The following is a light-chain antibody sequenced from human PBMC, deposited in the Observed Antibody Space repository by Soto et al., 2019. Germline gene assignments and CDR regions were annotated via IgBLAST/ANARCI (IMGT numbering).Light chain of an antibody. Sequence: IVLTQSRGTLSLSPGARATLPCMAIQIVSSRFLAWYQQKPGQAPRLLIYGAPSRATGIPDRFSGSGSGTDFTLTISRLEPEDFAFYYCQQYATSPLTFGGGTKVDIK. J-gene: IGKJ4*01. V-gene: IGKV3-20*01. CDR3: QQYATSPLT. CDR1: QIVSSRF. CDR2: GAP.